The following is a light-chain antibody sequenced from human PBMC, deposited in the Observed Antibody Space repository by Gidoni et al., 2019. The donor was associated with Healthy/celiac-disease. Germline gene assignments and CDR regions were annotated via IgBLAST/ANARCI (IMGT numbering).Light chain of an antibody. Sequence: SALTSPASVSGSPGPSITISCTGTSSDVGGYNYVSWYQQHPGKAPKLMIYEFSYRPSGVSNRFSGSKSGNTASLTISGLQAEDEADYYCSSYTSSFRVFGGGTKLTVL. CDR2: EFS. CDR3: SSYTSSFRV. J-gene: IGLJ2*01. V-gene: IGLV2-14*01. CDR1: SSDVGGYNY.